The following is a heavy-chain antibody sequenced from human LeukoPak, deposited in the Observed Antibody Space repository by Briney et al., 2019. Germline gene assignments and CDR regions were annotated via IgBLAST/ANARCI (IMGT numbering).Heavy chain of an antibody. D-gene: IGHD3-10*01. Sequence: GGSLRLSCAASGFTFSSYGMHWVRQAPGKGLEWVAVISYDGSNKYYADSVKGRFTLSRDNSKNTLYLQMNSLRIEDTAVYYCGRGSVGFGELNYWGQGTLVTVSS. CDR1: GFTFSSYG. V-gene: IGHV3-30*03. J-gene: IGHJ4*02. CDR2: ISYDGSNK. CDR3: GRGSVGFGELNY.